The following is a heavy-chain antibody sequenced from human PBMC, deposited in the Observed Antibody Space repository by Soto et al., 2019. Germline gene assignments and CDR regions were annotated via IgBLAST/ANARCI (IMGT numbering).Heavy chain of an antibody. J-gene: IGHJ6*02. V-gene: IGHV4-4*07. D-gene: IGHD3-10*01. CDR2: IYTSGST. CDR3: ARSEWFGEPKTTSGMDV. Sequence: PSETLSRTCTDPGGSISSYYWSWLRQPAGNGLKWIGRIYTSGSTNYNPSPKSRVTMSVDKYKHQLPVKLSSVPAADTDGYYCARSEWFGEPKTTSGMDVWGQGTTVTDSS. CDR1: GGSISSYY.